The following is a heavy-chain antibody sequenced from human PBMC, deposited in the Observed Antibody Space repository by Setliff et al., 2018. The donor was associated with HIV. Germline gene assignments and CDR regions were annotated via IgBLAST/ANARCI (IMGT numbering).Heavy chain of an antibody. Sequence: GGSLRLSCAASGFTFSGYGMHWVRQAPGKGLEWVAVIWFHGINKYYADSVKGRFTISRDNSKNTVYLQMNSLRVEDTAIYYCAKAWGSGHAFYMDVWGKGTTVTVSS. CDR2: IWFHGINK. V-gene: IGHV3-33*06. J-gene: IGHJ6*03. CDR3: AKAWGSGHAFYMDV. CDR1: GFTFSGYG. D-gene: IGHD3-16*01.